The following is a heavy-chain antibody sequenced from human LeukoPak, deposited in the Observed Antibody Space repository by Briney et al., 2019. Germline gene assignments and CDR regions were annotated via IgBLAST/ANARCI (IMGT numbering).Heavy chain of an antibody. D-gene: IGHD2-2*01. Sequence: GGSLRLSCAASGFTFSSYSMNWVRQAPGKGLKWVSSISSSSSYIYYADSVKGRFTISRDNAKNSLYLQMNSLRAEDTAVYYCARELVVVPASDYWGQGTLVTVSS. CDR1: GFTFSSYS. CDR3: ARELVVVPASDY. J-gene: IGHJ4*02. CDR2: ISSSSSYI. V-gene: IGHV3-21*01.